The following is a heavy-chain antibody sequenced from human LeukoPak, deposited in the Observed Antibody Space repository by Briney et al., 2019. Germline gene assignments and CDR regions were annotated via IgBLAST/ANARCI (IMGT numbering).Heavy chain of an antibody. V-gene: IGHV3-30*02. CDR2: IRYDGSNK. Sequence: PGGSLRLSCAASGFTFSSYGMHWVRQAPGKGLEWVAFIRYDGSNKYYADSVKGRFTISRDNSKNTLYLQMNSLRAEDTAVYYCARGGGLMRSPWGQGTLVTVSS. CDR1: GFTFSSYG. J-gene: IGHJ5*02. D-gene: IGHD3-16*01. CDR3: ARGGGLMRSP.